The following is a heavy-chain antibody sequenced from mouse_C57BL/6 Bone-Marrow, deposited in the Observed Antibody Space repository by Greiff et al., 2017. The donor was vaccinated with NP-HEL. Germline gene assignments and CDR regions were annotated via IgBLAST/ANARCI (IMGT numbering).Heavy chain of an antibody. J-gene: IGHJ1*03. CDR3: ARSIYYGDYWYFDV. CDR1: GYAFSSYW. V-gene: IGHV1-80*01. Sequence: VKLQESGAELVKPGASVKISCKASGYAFSSYWMNWVKQRPGKGLEWIGQIYPGDGDTNYNGKFKGKATLTADKSSSTAYMQLSSLTSEDSAVYFCARSIYYGDYWYFDVWGTGTTVTVSS. D-gene: IGHD2-1*01. CDR2: IYPGDGDT.